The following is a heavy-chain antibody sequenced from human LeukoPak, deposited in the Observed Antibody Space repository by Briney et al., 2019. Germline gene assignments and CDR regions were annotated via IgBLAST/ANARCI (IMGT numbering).Heavy chain of an antibody. V-gene: IGHV1-2*02. CDR2: INPNNGDT. D-gene: IGHD3-3*01. CDR1: GYTFTGYY. CDR3: ARSITIFGVPRGAFDI. J-gene: IGHJ3*02. Sequence: ASVKVSCKTSGYTFTGYYMHWVRQAPGQGLEWMGWINPNNGDTKYAQKFLGRVTMTRDTSISTAYMELSRLRSDDTAVYYCARSITIFGVPRGAFDIRGQGTMVTVSS.